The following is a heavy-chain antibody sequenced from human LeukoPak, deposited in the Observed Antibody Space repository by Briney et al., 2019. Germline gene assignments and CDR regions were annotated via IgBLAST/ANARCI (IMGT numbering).Heavy chain of an antibody. D-gene: IGHD3-16*01. J-gene: IGHJ4*02. V-gene: IGHV4-30-2*01. CDR2: IYHSGST. CDR3: ARGRWAETLFDY. CDR1: GGSISSGGYY. Sequence: PSETLSLTCTVSGGSISSGGYYWSWIRQPPGKGLEWIGYIYHSGSTYYNPSLKSRVTISVDRSKNQFSLKLSSVTAADTAVYYCARGRWAETLFDYWGQGTLVTVSS.